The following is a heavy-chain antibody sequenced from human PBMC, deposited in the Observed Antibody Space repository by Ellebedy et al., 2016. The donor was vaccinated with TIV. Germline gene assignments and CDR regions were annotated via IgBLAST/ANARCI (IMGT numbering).Heavy chain of an antibody. Sequence: PGGSLRLSCAASAFSSTGSAMHRVRQAPGKGLEWVGRIRSKTNNYVTEYGESVKGRVTISRDDSKKTVYLQMNNMRTDDTAVYYCTSIAYWGQGTLLTVSS. J-gene: IGHJ4*02. D-gene: IGHD3-16*01. CDR2: IRSKTNNYVT. CDR1: AFSSTGSA. CDR3: TSIAY. V-gene: IGHV3-73*01.